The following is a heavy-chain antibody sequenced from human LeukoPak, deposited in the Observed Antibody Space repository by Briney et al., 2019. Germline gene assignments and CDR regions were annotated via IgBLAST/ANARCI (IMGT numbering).Heavy chain of an antibody. CDR1: GFTFSSYG. CDR3: AREVVPAATLNWFDP. D-gene: IGHD2-2*01. V-gene: IGHV3-33*01. Sequence: QAGGSLRLSCAASGFTFSSYGMPWVRQAPGKGLEWVAVIWYDGSNKYYADSVKGRFTISRDNSKNTLYLQMNSLRAEDTAVYYCAREVVPAATLNWFDPWGQGTLVTVSS. J-gene: IGHJ5*02. CDR2: IWYDGSNK.